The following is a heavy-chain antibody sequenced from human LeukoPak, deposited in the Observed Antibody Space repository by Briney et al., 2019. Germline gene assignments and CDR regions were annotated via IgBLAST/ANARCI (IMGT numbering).Heavy chain of an antibody. CDR1: GGSFSGYY. CDR3: ARGMTLAAAGLDN. D-gene: IGHD6-13*01. Sequence: SETLSLTCAVYGGSFSGYYWSWIRQPPGKGLEWIGEINHSGSTNYNPSLKSRVTISVDMSKNQFSLKLSSVTAADTAVYYCARGMTLAAAGLDNWGQGTLVTVSS. J-gene: IGHJ4*02. V-gene: IGHV4-34*01. CDR2: INHSGST.